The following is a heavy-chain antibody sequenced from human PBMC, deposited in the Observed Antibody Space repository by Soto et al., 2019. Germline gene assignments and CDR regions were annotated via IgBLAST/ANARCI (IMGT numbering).Heavy chain of an antibody. D-gene: IGHD2-8*01. J-gene: IGHJ6*03. Sequence: SQTLSLNCTVSGGSISSYYGSWNRQHPGKGLEWIGYIYYSGSTNYNPSLKSRVTISVDTSKNQFSLKLSSVTAADTAVYYCARAGRKIVLVGNYYYYMDLWGKGTTVPVSS. CDR1: GGSISSYY. V-gene: IGHV4-59*01. CDR3: ARAGRKIVLVGNYYYYMDL. CDR2: IYYSGST.